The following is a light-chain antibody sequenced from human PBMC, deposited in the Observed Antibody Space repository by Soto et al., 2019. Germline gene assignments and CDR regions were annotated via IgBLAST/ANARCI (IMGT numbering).Light chain of an antibody. CDR1: QSISRY. V-gene: IGKV1-39*01. CDR2: GAN. CDR3: HQNYGTPGT. Sequence: DIQLTQSPSSLSASVGDRITITCRSSQSISRYLNWYQQRPGTAPKVLIFGANSLQSGVPSRFSGSGSGTEFTLTISSLQPEAFATYYCHQNYGTPGTFGQGTKVDVK. J-gene: IGKJ1*01.